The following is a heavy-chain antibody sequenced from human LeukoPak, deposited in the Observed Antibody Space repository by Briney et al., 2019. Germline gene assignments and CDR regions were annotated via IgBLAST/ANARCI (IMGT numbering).Heavy chain of an antibody. CDR2: IYDSGST. Sequence: PSEPLSLTCTVSGDSISSGGYHWNWIRQRPGKGLEWIGYIYDSGSTYYSPSLKSRLTISVDTSKNQFSLRLNSVTAADTAVYYCARVKYTSSWHPADSWGQGALVTVSS. D-gene: IGHD6-13*01. CDR1: GDSISSGGYH. CDR3: ARVKYTSSWHPADS. J-gene: IGHJ4*02. V-gene: IGHV4-31*03.